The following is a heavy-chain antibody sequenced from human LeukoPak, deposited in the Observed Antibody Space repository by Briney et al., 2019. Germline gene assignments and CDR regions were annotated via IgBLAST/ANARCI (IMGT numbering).Heavy chain of an antibody. CDR1: GGSFSGYY. CDR2: INHSGST. J-gene: IGHJ4*02. CDR3: ARGPGYDFWSGYYKRNYFDY. V-gene: IGHV4-34*01. D-gene: IGHD3-3*01. Sequence: PSETLSLTCAVYGGSFSGYYWSWIRQPPGKGLEWVGEINHSGSTNYNPSLKIRVTISVGTSKNQFSLKLSSVTAADTAVYYCARGPGYDFWSGYYKRNYFDYWGQGTLVTVSS.